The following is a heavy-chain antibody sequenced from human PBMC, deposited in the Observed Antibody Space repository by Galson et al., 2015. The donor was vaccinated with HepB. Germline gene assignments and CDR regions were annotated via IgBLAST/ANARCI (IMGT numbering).Heavy chain of an antibody. CDR3: AKDGGGRGGSSWYGEWFDP. Sequence: SLRLSCAASGFTFSSYAMSWVRQAPGKGLEWVSAISGSGGSTYYADSVKGRFTISRDNSKNTLYLQMNSLRAEDTAVYYCAKDGGGRGGSSWYGEWFDPWGQGTLVTVSS. CDR2: ISGSGGST. V-gene: IGHV3-23*01. D-gene: IGHD6-13*01. CDR1: GFTFSSYA. J-gene: IGHJ5*02.